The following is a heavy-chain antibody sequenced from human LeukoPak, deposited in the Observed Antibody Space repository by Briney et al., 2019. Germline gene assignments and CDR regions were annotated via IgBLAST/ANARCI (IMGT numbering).Heavy chain of an antibody. Sequence: ASVKVSCKASGYTFTGYYMHWVRQAPGQGLEWMGWINPNSGGTNYGQKFQGRVTMTRDTSISTAYMELSRLRSDDTAVYYCARDISGYYPHDAFDIWGQGTMVTVSS. V-gene: IGHV1-2*02. CDR3: ARDISGYYPHDAFDI. CDR2: INPNSGGT. D-gene: IGHD3-22*01. J-gene: IGHJ3*02. CDR1: GYTFTGYY.